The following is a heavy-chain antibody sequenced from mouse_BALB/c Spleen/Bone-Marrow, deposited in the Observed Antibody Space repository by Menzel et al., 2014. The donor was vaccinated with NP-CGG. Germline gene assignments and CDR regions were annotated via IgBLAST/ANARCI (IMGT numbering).Heavy chain of an antibody. CDR1: GFNIKDTY. J-gene: IGHJ2*01. CDR3: ARYYYGSSYFDY. CDR2: IDPANGNT. Sequence: DVKLVESGAELVKPGASVKLSCTAPGFNIKDTYMHWVKQRPEQGLEWIGRIDPANGNTKYDPKFQGKATITADTSSNTAYLQLSSLTSEDTAVYYCARYYYGSSYFDYWGQGTTLTVSS. V-gene: IGHV14-3*02. D-gene: IGHD1-1*01.